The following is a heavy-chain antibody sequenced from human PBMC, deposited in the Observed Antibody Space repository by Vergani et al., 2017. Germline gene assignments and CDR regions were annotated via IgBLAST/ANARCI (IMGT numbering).Heavy chain of an antibody. CDR2: IYSGGST. CDR1: GFTVSSNY. D-gene: IGHD4-11*01. V-gene: IGHV3-66*02. CDR3: ASADSDSLFDY. J-gene: IGHJ4*02. Sequence: EVQLVESGGGLVKPGGSLRLSCAASGFTVSSNYMSWVRQAPGKGLEWVSVIYSGGSTYYADSVKGRFTISRDNSKNTLYLQMNSLRAEDTAVYYCASADSDSLFDYWGQGTLVTVSS.